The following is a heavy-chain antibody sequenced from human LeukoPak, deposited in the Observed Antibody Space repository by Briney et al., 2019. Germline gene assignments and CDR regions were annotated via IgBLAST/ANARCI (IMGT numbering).Heavy chain of an antibody. CDR2: ISYDGSNE. V-gene: IGHV3-30*03. CDR3: AREGDYYDSSGQDAFDI. D-gene: IGHD3-22*01. J-gene: IGHJ3*02. Sequence: AGGSLRLSCAASGFTFSTYGMHWVRQAPGKGLEWVAVISYDGSNEYYADSVKGRFTISRDNSKNTLYLQMNSLRAEDTAVYYCAREGDYYDSSGQDAFDIWGQGTMVTVSS. CDR1: GFTFSTYG.